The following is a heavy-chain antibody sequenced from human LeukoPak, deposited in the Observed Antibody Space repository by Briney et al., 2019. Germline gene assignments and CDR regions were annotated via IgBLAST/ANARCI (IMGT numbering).Heavy chain of an antibody. V-gene: IGHV3-74*01. CDR1: GFTFSSHW. Sequence: PGGSLRLSCAASGFTFSSHWMHWVRQAPGKGLVWVSRINRDGSSTNYADSVKGRFTISRDNAKNSPYLQMSSLRAEDTAVYYCARDYKSYGMDVWGQGTTVTVSS. D-gene: IGHD1-14*01. CDR3: ARDYKSYGMDV. J-gene: IGHJ6*02. CDR2: INRDGSST.